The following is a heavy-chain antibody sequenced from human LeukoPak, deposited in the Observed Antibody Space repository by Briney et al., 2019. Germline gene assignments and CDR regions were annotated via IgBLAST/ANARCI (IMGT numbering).Heavy chain of an antibody. V-gene: IGHV4-34*01. CDR3: ARDLGVGATGYFDY. J-gene: IGHJ4*02. CDR2: INHSGST. Sequence: PSETLSLTCAVYGGSFSGYYWSWIRQPPGKGLEWIGEINHSGSTNYNPSLKSRVTISVDTSKNQFSLKLSSVTAADTAVYYCARDLGVGATGYFDYWGQGTLVTVSS. CDR1: GGSFSGYY. D-gene: IGHD1-26*01.